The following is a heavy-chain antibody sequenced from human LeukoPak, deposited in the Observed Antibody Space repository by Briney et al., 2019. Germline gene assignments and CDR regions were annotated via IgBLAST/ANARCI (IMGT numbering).Heavy chain of an antibody. CDR3: SSLLSSGLPKY. V-gene: IGHV4-34*01. CDR2: INHSGST. J-gene: IGHJ4*02. Sequence: PSETLSLTCAVYGGSFSGYYWSWIRQPPGKGLEWIGEINHSGSTNYNPSLKSRVTILVDTSKNQFSLKLSSVTAADTAVYYCSSLLSSGLPKYWGQGALVTVSS. D-gene: IGHD3-22*01. CDR1: GGSFSGYY.